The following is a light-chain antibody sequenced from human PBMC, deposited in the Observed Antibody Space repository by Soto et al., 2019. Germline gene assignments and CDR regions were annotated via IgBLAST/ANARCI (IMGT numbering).Light chain of an antibody. V-gene: IGLV2-14*01. CDR1: SSDVGGYNY. CDR3: SSYTSGSTYV. Sequence: QFALTQPASVYGSPGQSITISCTGTSSDVGGYNYVSWYQQDPGKAPKLIIYEVSNRPSEVSSRFSGSKSGNTASLTISGIQAEDEADYYCSSYTSGSTYVFGTGTKLTVL. CDR2: EVS. J-gene: IGLJ1*01.